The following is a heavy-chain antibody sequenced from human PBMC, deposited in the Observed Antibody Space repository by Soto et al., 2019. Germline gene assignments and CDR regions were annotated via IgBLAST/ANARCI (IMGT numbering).Heavy chain of an antibody. V-gene: IGHV5-51*01. CDR1: GYSFTSYW. CDR2: IYPGDSDT. D-gene: IGHD3-22*01. CDR3: ARRFPAYYYDSSGLYYYYGMDV. J-gene: IGHJ6*02. Sequence: GESLKISCKGSGYSFTSYWIGWVRQMPGKGLEWMGIIYPGDSDTRYSPSFQGQVTISADKSISTAYLQWSSLKASDTAMYYCARRFPAYYYDSSGLYYYYGMDVWSRGTTVTVSS.